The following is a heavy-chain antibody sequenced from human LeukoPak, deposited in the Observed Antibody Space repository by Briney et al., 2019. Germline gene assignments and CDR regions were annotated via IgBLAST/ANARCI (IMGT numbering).Heavy chain of an antibody. J-gene: IGHJ4*02. D-gene: IGHD3/OR15-3a*01. CDR1: GFTFSSYA. Sequence: GRSLRLSCAASGFTFSSYAMHWVRQAPGKGLEWVAVISYDGSNKYYADSVKGRFTISRGNSRNTLYLQMNSLRAEDTAVYYCARERTGFDYWGQGTLVTVSS. CDR2: ISYDGSNK. V-gene: IGHV3-30-3*01. CDR3: ARERTGFDY.